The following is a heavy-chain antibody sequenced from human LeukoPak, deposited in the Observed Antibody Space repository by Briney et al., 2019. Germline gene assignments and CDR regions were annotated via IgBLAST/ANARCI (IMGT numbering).Heavy chain of an antibody. CDR2: IYYSGST. CDR1: GGSISSYY. Sequence: SETLSLTCTVSGGSISSYYWSWIRQPPGKGLEWIGYIYYSGSTYYNPSLKSRVTISVDTSKNQFSLKLSSVTAADTAVYYCARGGESEIDYWGQGTLVTVSS. J-gene: IGHJ4*02. V-gene: IGHV4-30-4*01. CDR3: ARGGESEIDY. D-gene: IGHD3-16*01.